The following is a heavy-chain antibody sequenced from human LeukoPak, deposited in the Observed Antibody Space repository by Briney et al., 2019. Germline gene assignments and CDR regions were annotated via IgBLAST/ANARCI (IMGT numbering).Heavy chain of an antibody. D-gene: IGHD1/OR15-1a*01. V-gene: IGHV1-69*05. Sequence: ASVKVSCKASGGTFSSYAISWVRQAPGQGIEWMGGIIPIFGTANYAQKFQGRVTITTDESTSTAYMELSTLRSEDTAVYYCARGSRGRTLDYWGQGTLVTVSS. CDR2: IIPIFGTA. CDR1: GGTFSSYA. J-gene: IGHJ4*02. CDR3: ARGSRGRTLDY.